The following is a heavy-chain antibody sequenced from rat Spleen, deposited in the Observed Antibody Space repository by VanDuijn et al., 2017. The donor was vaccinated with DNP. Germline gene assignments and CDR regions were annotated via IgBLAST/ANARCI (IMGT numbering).Heavy chain of an antibody. CDR1: GFNFNDFW. Sequence: EVKLVESGGGLVQPGRSLKLSCAASGFNFNDFWMGWVRQAPGKGLEWIGEINKDSSTINYTPSLKDKFTISRDNAQNTLYLQMSKLGSEDTAIYYCARRGLFYYDSYYHDAMDAWGQGTSVTVSS. CDR2: INKDSSTI. V-gene: IGHV4-2*01. D-gene: IGHD1-12*03. J-gene: IGHJ4*01. CDR3: ARRGLFYYDSYYHDAMDA.